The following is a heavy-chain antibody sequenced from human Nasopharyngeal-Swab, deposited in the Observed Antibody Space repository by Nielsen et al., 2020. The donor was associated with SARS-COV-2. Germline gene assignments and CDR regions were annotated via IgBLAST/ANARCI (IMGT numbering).Heavy chain of an antibody. CDR3: ARWDYSNYDLDY. D-gene: IGHD4-11*01. CDR2: ISSSSSYI. V-gene: IGHV3-21*01. Sequence: GASLKISCAASGFTFSSYSMNWVRQAPGKGLEWVSSISSSSSYIYYADSVKGRFTISRDNAKNSLYLQMNSLRAEDTAVYYCARWDYSNYDLDYWGQETLVTVSS. CDR1: GFTFSSYS. J-gene: IGHJ4*02.